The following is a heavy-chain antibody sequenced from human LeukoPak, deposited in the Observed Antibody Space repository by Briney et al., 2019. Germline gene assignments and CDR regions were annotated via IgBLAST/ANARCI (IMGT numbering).Heavy chain of an antibody. V-gene: IGHV4-39*07. J-gene: IGHJ6*03. Sequence: SETLSLTCTVSGGSISSSSYYWGWIRQPPGKGLEWIGSIYYSGSTYYNPSLKSRVTIPVDTSKNQFSLKLSSVTAADTAVYYCARVVGSGSYYIWASDYYYYMDVWGKGTTVTISS. D-gene: IGHD3-10*01. CDR1: GGSISSSSYY. CDR2: IYYSGST. CDR3: ARVVGSGSYYIWASDYYYYMDV.